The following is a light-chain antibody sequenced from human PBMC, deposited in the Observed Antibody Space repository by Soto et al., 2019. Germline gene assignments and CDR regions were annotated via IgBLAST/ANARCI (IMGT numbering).Light chain of an antibody. V-gene: IGKV3-11*01. J-gene: IGKJ4*01. CDR2: DAS. CDR1: QSVSIY. CDR3: LQRRDWPPLT. Sequence: EVVLTQSPATLSLSPGERATLSCRASQSVSIYLAWYQQKPGQAPRLLIYDASNRAPGIPARFSGSGSGTDFTLTIRSLEPEDFAVYFCLQRRDWPPLTFGGGTKVEIK.